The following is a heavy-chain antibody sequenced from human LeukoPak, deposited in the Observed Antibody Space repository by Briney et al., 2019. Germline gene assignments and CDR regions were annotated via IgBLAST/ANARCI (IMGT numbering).Heavy chain of an antibody. CDR2: ISSSSTYI. D-gene: IGHD3-16*01. J-gene: IGHJ4*02. V-gene: IGHV3-21*01. CDR3: ARWRRTKGDQDFGC. Sequence: GGSLRLSCAASGFTFSSYSMNWVRQAPGKGPEWVSSISSSSTYIYYADSVKGRFTISRDNAKNSLYLQMNSLRAEDTAVYYCARWRRTKGDQDFGCWGQGTLVTVFS. CDR1: GFTFSSYS.